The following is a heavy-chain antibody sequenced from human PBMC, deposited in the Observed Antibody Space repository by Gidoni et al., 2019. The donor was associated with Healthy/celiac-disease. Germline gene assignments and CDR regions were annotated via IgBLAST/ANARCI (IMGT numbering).Heavy chain of an antibody. J-gene: IGHJ4*02. V-gene: IGHV3-9*01. CDR2: ISWNSGSI. Sequence: EVQLVESGGGLVQPGRFLRLSCAASGFTFDDYAMHWVRQAPGKGLEWVSGISWNSGSIGYADSVKGRFTISRDNAKNSLYLQMNSLRAEDTALYYCAKGSSGSYYEGIFDYWGQGTLVTVSS. CDR3: AKGSSGSYYEGIFDY. D-gene: IGHD1-26*01. CDR1: GFTFDDYA.